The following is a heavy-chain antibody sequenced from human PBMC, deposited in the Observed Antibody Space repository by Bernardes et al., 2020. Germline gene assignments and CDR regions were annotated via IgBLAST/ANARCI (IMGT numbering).Heavy chain of an antibody. J-gene: IGHJ4*02. Sequence: GGSLRLSCAASGFSFTNYPMSWVRKAPGKGLEWVSAITGSGGSTFYADSVKGRFIISRDNSKNTLHLQMNSLRAEDTAVYYCAKRSSGTYYFDYWGQGILVTVSS. D-gene: IGHD1-26*01. CDR1: GFSFTNYP. CDR2: ITGSGGST. V-gene: IGHV3-23*01. CDR3: AKRSSGTYYFDY.